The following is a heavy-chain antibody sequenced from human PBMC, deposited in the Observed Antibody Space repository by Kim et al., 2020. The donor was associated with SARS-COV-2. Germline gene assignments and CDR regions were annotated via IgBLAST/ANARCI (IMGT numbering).Heavy chain of an antibody. D-gene: IGHD4-17*01. CDR2: IYYSGST. CDR3: ARGDSGPFGDYGYYYYGMDV. CDR1: GGSISSYY. Sequence: SETLSLTCTVSGGSISSYYWSWIRQPPGKGLEWIGYIYYSGSTNYNPSLKSRVTISVDTSKNQFSLKLSSVTAADTAVYYCARGDSGPFGDYGYYYYGMDVWGQGTTVTVSS. J-gene: IGHJ6*02. V-gene: IGHV4-59*13.